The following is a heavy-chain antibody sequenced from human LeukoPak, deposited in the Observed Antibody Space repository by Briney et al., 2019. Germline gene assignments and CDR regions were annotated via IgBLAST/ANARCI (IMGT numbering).Heavy chain of an antibody. CDR3: ARGIGGYDTSGTPKDWFDP. V-gene: IGHV3-48*04. J-gene: IGHJ5*02. D-gene: IGHD3-22*01. Sequence: GGSLRLSCADSDFTFSTYAMNWVRQAPGKGLEWVSYISPKSNSKYYTDSVKGRFTISRDNAKNSLYLQMNSLRAEDTAVYYCARGIGGYDTSGTPKDWFDPWGQGTLVTVSS. CDR1: DFTFSTYA. CDR2: ISPKSNSK.